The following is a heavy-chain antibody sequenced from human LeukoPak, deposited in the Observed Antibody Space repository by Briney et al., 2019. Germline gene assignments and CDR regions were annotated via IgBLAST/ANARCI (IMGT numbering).Heavy chain of an antibody. CDR1: GGSTSSSSYY. V-gene: IGHV4-39*07. CDR3: AREGLYYYDSSGYYCWFDP. D-gene: IGHD3-22*01. J-gene: IGHJ5*02. Sequence: PSETLSLTCTVSGGSTSSSSYYWGWIRQPPGKGLEWIGSIYYSGSTYYNPSLKSRVTISVDTSKNQFSLKLSSVTAADTAVYYCAREGLYYYDSSGYYCWFDPWGQGTLVTVSS. CDR2: IYYSGST.